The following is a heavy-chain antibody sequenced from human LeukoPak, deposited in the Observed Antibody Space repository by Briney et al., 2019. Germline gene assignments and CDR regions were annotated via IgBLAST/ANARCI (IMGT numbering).Heavy chain of an antibody. V-gene: IGHV3-9*01. J-gene: IGHJ5*02. CDR3: AKDTGSGSYSYNWFDP. Sequence: GGSLRLSCAASGFTFDDYAMHWVRQAPGKGLEWVSGISWDSGSIGYADSVKGRFTISRDNAKNSLYLQMGSLSAEDTALYYCAKDTGSGSYSYNWFDPWGQGTLVTVSS. CDR1: GFTFDDYA. CDR2: ISWDSGSI. D-gene: IGHD3-10*01.